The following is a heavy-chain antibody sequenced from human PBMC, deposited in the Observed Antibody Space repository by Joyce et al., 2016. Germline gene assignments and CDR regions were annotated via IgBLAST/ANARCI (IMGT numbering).Heavy chain of an antibody. CDR3: ARVAIPSACGVVPSVSFHD. J-gene: IGHJ4*02. D-gene: IGHD2-2*01. CDR2: ISYDGSDK. CDR1: GFTFSTYA. V-gene: IGHV3-30*14. Sequence: QVQLVESGGGVVEPGRFLSIFWSAAGFTFSTYAMHWVRLAPGKKLKGVAIISYDGSDKHDAHSVERRFISSRDNCKTALSLQTNILGADDAAVYYCARVAIPSACGVVPSVSFHDWGQGTPVTVSS.